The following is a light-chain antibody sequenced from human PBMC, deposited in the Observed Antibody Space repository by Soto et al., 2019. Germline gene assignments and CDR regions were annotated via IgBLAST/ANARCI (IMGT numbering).Light chain of an antibody. CDR1: QTISSW. Sequence: DIQMTQSPSTLSGSVGDRVTITCRASQTISSWFAWYQQKPGKAPKLLIYKESTLKSGFPSRFSGSGSGTEFTLTISSLQPDDFANYYCQHYNSYSEAFGQGTKVELK. CDR3: QHYNSYSEA. CDR2: KES. J-gene: IGKJ1*01. V-gene: IGKV1-5*03.